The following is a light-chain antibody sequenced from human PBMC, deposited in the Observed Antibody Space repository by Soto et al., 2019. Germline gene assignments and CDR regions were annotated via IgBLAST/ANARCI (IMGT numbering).Light chain of an antibody. CDR1: QSVSNY. J-gene: IGKJ1*01. CDR3: VQRSTWPWT. CDR2: DTF. V-gene: IGKV3-11*01. Sequence: IVLTQSPATLSLSPGARATLSCRAGQSVSNYLAWYQQKPGQAPRLLIYDTFNSAPGIPARFTSSRSETDFTLNISSLEPEDLAVSFCVQRSTWPWTSGQGTKVEIK.